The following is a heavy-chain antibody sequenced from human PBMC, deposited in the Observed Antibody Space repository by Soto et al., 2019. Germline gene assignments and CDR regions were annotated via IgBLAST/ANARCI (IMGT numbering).Heavy chain of an antibody. J-gene: IGHJ6*02. V-gene: IGHV1-58*02. D-gene: IGHD5-12*01. CDR2: IVVGSGNT. CDR1: GFTFTSSA. CDR3: ARDIKATEKGMAV. Sequence: SVKVSCKASGFTFTSSAMQWVRQARGQRLEWIGWIVVGSGNTNYAQKFQERVTITRDMSTSTAYMELSSLRSEDTAVYYCARDIKATEKGMAVWGHGTTVPVSS.